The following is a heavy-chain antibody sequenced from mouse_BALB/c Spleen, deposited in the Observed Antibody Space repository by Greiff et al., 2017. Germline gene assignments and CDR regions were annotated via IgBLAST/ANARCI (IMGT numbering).Heavy chain of an antibody. CDR2: IRSKANNNAT. CDR3: TIITTVPLYYFDY. J-gene: IGHJ2*01. CDR1: GFTFSNYW. V-gene: IGHV6-6*01. D-gene: IGHD1-1*01. Sequence: EVMLVESGGGLVQPGGSMKLSCVASGFTFSNYWMNWVRQSPEKGLEWVAEIRSKANNNATYYAESVKGRFTISRDDSKSSVYLQMNSLRAEDTGIYYCTIITTVPLYYFDYWGQGTTLTVSS.